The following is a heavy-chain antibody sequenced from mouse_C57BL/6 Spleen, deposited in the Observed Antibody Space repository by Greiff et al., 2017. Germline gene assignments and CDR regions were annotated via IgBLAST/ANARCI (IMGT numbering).Heavy chain of an antibody. D-gene: IGHD2-3*01. CDR1: GFTFSSYG. CDR2: ISSGGSYT. CDR3: ARRDGYSYYFDY. J-gene: IGHJ2*01. V-gene: IGHV5-6*02. Sequence: DVKLQESGGDLVKPGGSLKLSCAASGFTFSSYGMSWVRQTPDKRLEWVATISSGGSYTYYPDSVKGRFTISRDNAKNTLYLQMSSLKSEDTAMYYCARRDGYSYYFDYWGQGTTLTVSS.